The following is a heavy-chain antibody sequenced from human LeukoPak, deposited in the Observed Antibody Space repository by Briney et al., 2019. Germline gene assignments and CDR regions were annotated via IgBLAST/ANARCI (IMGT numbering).Heavy chain of an antibody. CDR2: IYTSGST. CDR3: ARVKGEGDYGVPFDY. CDR1: GGSISSYY. V-gene: IGHV4-4*07. D-gene: IGHD4-17*01. J-gene: IGHJ4*02. Sequence: SETLSLTCTVSGGSISSYYWSWIRQPPGKGLEWIGRIYTSGSTTYNPSLKSRVTISVDTSKNQFSLKLSSVTAADTAVYYCARVKGEGDYGVPFDYWGQGTLVTVSS.